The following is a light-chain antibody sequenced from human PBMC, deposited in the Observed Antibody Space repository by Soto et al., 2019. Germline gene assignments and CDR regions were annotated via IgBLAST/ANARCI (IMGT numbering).Light chain of an antibody. CDR3: LQHNSYPLT. Sequence: DIQMTQSPSSLSASVGDRVTITCRASQGIGNDLGWYQQKPGKAPKRLIYDASSLQSGVPSRFSGCGSGTEFTLTISSLQHEDFAAYYCLQHNSYPLTFGQGTKVDIK. V-gene: IGKV1-17*01. CDR1: QGIGND. J-gene: IGKJ1*01. CDR2: DAS.